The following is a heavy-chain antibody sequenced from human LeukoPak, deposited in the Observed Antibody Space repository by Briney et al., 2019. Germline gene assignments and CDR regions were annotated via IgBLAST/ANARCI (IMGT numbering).Heavy chain of an antibody. CDR3: ASPDRGFFDY. CDR1: GFNFRSSW. Sequence: PGGSLRLSCTVSGFNFRSSWMSWVRQAPGKGLEWVASINQDGREKYYVDSVKGRFTISRDNAKNSLYLQMNSLRAGGTAVYYCASPDRGFFDYWGQGTLVTVSS. V-gene: IGHV3-7*03. CDR2: INQDGREK. D-gene: IGHD3-10*01. J-gene: IGHJ4*02.